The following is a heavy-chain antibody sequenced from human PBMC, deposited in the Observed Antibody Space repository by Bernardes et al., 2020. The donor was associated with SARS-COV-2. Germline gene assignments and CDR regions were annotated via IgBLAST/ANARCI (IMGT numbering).Heavy chain of an antibody. CDR3: ARSNGGKTGFDY. D-gene: IGHD2-15*01. J-gene: IGHJ4*02. CDR1: GYTFTSYG. CDR2: ISTYNGNT. V-gene: IGHV1-18*01. Sequence: ASVEVSCKASGYTFTSYGVNWVRQAPGQGLEWMGYISTYNGNTNYAQNLQGRVTVTSDTSTRTVYMELRSLRSDDTAVYYCARSNGGKTGFDYWGQGTLVTVSS.